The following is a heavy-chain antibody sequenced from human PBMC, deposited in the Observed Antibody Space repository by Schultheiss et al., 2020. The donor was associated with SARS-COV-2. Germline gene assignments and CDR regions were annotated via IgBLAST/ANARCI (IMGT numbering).Heavy chain of an antibody. J-gene: IGHJ4*02. Sequence: SVKVSCKASGGTFSSYAISWVRQAPGQGLEWMGGIIPIFGTANYAQKFQGRVTITADESTSTAYMELSSLRSEDTAVYYCARWDYGGKKSLVDYWGQGTLVTVSS. CDR2: IIPIFGTA. CDR1: GGTFSSYA. CDR3: ARWDYGGKKSLVDY. V-gene: IGHV1-69*13. D-gene: IGHD4-23*01.